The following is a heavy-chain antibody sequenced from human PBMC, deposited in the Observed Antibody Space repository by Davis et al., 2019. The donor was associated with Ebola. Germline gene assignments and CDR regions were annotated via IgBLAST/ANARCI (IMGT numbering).Heavy chain of an antibody. CDR3: ARVGVVVPADIWALQGFYGMDV. J-gene: IGHJ6*04. V-gene: IGHV1-46*01. CDR1: GYTFTSYS. CDR2: INPSGGRA. Sequence: AASVKVSCKASGYTFTSYSMHWVRQAPGQGLEWLGIINPSGGRASYAQKFQGRVTMTRNTSISTAYMELSSLRSEDTAVYYCARVGVVVPADIWALQGFYGMDVWGKGTTVTVSS. D-gene: IGHD2-2*01.